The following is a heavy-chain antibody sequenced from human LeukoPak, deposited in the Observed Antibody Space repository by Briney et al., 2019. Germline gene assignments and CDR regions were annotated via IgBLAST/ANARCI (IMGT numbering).Heavy chain of an antibody. V-gene: IGHV4-59*08. CDR2: IYYSGST. Sequence: PSETLSLTCTVSGGSISSYYWGWIRQPPGKGLEWIGYIYYSGSTNYNPSLKSRVTISVDTSKNQFSLKLSSVTAADTAMYYCARHIITMVRGVPSGMDVWGQGTTVTVSS. D-gene: IGHD3-10*01. J-gene: IGHJ6*02. CDR1: GGSISSYY. CDR3: ARHIITMVRGVPSGMDV.